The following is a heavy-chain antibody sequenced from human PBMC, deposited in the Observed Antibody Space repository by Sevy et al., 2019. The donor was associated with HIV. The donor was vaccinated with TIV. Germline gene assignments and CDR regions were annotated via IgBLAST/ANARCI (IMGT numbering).Heavy chain of an antibody. V-gene: IGHV3-23*01. J-gene: IGHJ3*02. CDR2: ISGSGGST. D-gene: IGHD3-22*01. CDR1: GFTFSSYA. CDR3: AKGYYYDSSGYFDAFDI. Sequence: GGSLRLSCAASGFTFSSYAMSWVRQAPGKGLEWLSAISGSGGSTYYADSVKGRFTISRDNSKNTLYLQMNSLRAEDTAVYYCAKGYYYDSSGYFDAFDIWGQGTMVTVSS.